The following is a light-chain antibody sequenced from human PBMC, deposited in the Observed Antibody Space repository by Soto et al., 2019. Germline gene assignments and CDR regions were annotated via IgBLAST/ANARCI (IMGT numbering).Light chain of an antibody. CDR1: QSISTY. Sequence: DIQMTQSPSFLSASVADRVTITCRASQSISTYLNWYQQKPGKAPDLLIYGASSLQSGVPTRFSGSGSETHFTLTISRLQPEDFATYYCQQSSKFPLTFGGGTKVEIK. V-gene: IGKV1-39*01. CDR2: GAS. J-gene: IGKJ4*01. CDR3: QQSSKFPLT.